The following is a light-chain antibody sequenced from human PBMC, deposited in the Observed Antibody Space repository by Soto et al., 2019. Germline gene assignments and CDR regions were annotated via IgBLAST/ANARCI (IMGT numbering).Light chain of an antibody. V-gene: IGLV2-8*01. CDR1: SSDVGGYKY. CDR2: EVT. Sequence: QSALTQPPSASGSPGQSVTISCTGTSSDVGGYKYVSWYQQHTGKAPKLMIYEVTKRPSGVPDRFSGSKSGNAASLTVSGLHADDEADYYCSSYAGSNNLYVFGTGTKLTVL. CDR3: SSYAGSNNLYV. J-gene: IGLJ1*01.